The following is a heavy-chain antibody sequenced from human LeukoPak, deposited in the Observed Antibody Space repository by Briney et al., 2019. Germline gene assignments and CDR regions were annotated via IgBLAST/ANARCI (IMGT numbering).Heavy chain of an antibody. J-gene: IGHJ4*02. CDR3: AKDIDYGDYVVS. V-gene: IGHV3-23*01. D-gene: IGHD4-17*01. Sequence: GGSLRLSCAASGFTFSSYAMSWVRQAPGKGLEWVSAISGIGGSTYYADSVKGRFTISRDNSMNTLYLQMNSLRAEDTAVYYCAKDIDYGDYVVSWGQGTLVTVSS. CDR1: GFTFSSYA. CDR2: ISGIGGST.